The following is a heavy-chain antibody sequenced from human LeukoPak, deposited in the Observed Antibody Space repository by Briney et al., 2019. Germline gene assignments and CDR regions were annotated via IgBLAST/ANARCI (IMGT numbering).Heavy chain of an antibody. V-gene: IGHV3-64*04. J-gene: IGHJ4*02. Sequence: GGSLRLSCSASGFTFSSYAMHWVRQAPGKGLEYVSAISSNGGSTYYADSVKGRFTISRDNAKNSLYLQMNSLRAEDTAVYYCARDKYSSSWYEDFDYWGQGTLVTVSS. CDR3: ARDKYSSSWYEDFDY. CDR2: ISSNGGST. CDR1: GFTFSSYA. D-gene: IGHD6-13*01.